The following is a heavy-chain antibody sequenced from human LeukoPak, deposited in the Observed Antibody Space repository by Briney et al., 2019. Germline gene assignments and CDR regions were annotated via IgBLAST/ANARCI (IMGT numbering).Heavy chain of an antibody. Sequence: PSQTLSLTCTVSGGSISSGDYYWSWIRQPPGKGLEWIGYIYYSGSTYYNPSLKSRVTISVDTSKNQFSLKLSSVTAADTAVYYCARDRRGITIPSGAFDIWGQGTMVTVSS. CDR2: IYYSGST. V-gene: IGHV4-30-4*01. D-gene: IGHD3-9*01. CDR1: GGSISSGDYY. CDR3: ARDRRGITIPSGAFDI. J-gene: IGHJ3*02.